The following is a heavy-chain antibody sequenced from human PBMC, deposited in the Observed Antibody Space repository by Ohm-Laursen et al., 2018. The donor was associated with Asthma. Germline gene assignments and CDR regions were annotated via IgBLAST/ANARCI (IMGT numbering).Heavy chain of an antibody. D-gene: IGHD3-22*01. Sequence: SLRLSCAASGLPFSNFWMSWVRQAPGKGLEWVANIYPDGGEKYYVDSVDGRFTISRDNAKNSLYLQMNSLRAEDTAVYYCAKRADITMIVVVTFFDYWGQGTLVTVSS. J-gene: IGHJ4*02. CDR2: IYPDGGEK. CDR1: GLPFSNFW. V-gene: IGHV3-7*05. CDR3: AKRADITMIVVVTFFDY.